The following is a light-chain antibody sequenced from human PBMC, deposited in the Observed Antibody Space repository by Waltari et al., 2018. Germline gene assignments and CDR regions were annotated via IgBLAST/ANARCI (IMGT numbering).Light chain of an antibody. V-gene: IGLV2-14*03. Sequence: QSALTQPASVSGSPGQSITISCTGTSADVGGYNYVSGYQQHPGKAPKHMIDDGNKRPSGVSSRFSGSKSGNTASLTISGLQADDEADYYCSSNTRSSTLVFGGGTKLTVL. J-gene: IGLJ2*01. CDR1: SADVGGYNY. CDR2: DGN. CDR3: SSNTRSSTLV.